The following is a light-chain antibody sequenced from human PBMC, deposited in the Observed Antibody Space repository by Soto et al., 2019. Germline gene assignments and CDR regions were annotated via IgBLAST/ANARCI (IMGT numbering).Light chain of an antibody. CDR2: EVS. J-gene: IGLJ1*01. V-gene: IGLV2-14*01. Sequence: LTQPASVSGSPGQSITISCTGASSDVGGYDYVSWYQLHPGKAPKLMAFEVSNRPSGVSYRFSGSKSGNTASLTISGLQAEDEADYFCSSYSISTAYLFGTGTKVTVL. CDR1: SSDVGGYDY. CDR3: SSYSISTAYL.